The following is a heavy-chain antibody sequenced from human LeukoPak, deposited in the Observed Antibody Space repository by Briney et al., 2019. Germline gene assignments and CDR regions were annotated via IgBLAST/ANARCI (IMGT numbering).Heavy chain of an antibody. CDR1: GFTFSSYW. J-gene: IGHJ4*02. CDR2: INGDGSST. D-gene: IGHD3-22*01. Sequence: GGSLRLSCAASGFTFSSYWMHWVCQAPGKGLVWVSRINGDGSSTSYADSVKGRFTISRDNAKNTLYLQMNSLRAEDTAVYYCVRDNLYYYDSSGYWFDYWGQGTLVTVSS. V-gene: IGHV3-74*01. CDR3: VRDNLYYYDSSGYWFDY.